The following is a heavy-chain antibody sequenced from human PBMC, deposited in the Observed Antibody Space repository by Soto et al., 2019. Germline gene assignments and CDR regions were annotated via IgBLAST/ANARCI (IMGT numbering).Heavy chain of an antibody. V-gene: IGHV3-23*01. Sequence: EVQLLESGGGLVQPGGSLRLSCVVSGFTFGSYAMSWVRQAPEKGPEWVAILGGNGFTTYYADSVKGRFTISGDKSKSTLFLQMNSLTADDTGVYYCAKALRASLDSFYYMDVWGRGPSVTVS. D-gene: IGHD2-2*01. J-gene: IGHJ6*03. CDR3: AKALRASLDSFYYMDV. CDR1: GFTFGSYA. CDR2: LGGNGFTT.